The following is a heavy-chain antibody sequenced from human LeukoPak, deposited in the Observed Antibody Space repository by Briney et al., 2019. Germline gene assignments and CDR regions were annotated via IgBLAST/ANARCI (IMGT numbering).Heavy chain of an antibody. J-gene: IGHJ1*01. CDR3: VKSMLSDAEYFQD. CDR2: ISWNSLSI. CDR1: GFTFDDYG. V-gene: IGHV3-9*01. D-gene: IGHD2-8*01. Sequence: GRSLRLSCAASGFTFDDYGMHWVRQAPGKGLEWVSGISWNSLSIAYGDSVKGRFTISRDNAKNSLYLQMNNLRPDDTALYYCVKSMLSDAEYFQDWGQGTLVTVSS.